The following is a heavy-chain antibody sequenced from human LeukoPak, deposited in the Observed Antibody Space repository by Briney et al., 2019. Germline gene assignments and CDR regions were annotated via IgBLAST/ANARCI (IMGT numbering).Heavy chain of an antibody. CDR3: ARDPSGYSYGQPGS. D-gene: IGHD5-18*01. CDR2: INHSGST. V-gene: IGHV4-34*01. CDR1: GGSFSGYY. Sequence: SETLSLTCAVYGGSFSGYYWSWIRQPPGKGLEWIGEINHSGSTNYNPSLKSRVTISVDTSKNQFSLKLSSVTAADTAVYYCARDPSGYSYGQPGSWGQGTLVTVSS. J-gene: IGHJ1*01.